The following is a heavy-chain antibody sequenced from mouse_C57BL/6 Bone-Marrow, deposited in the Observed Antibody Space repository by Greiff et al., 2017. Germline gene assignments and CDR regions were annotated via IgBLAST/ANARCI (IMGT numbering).Heavy chain of an antibody. J-gene: IGHJ2*01. V-gene: IGHV7-3*02. Sequence: EVQLVESGGGLVQPGGSLRLSCATSGFTFTDYYMSWVRQPPGKALEWLGFIRNKANGYTTEDSASVKGRFTISRDNSQSILYLQLTTLRAEDSATYYCARGGPLDYWGQGTTLTVSS. CDR1: GFTFTDYY. CDR3: ARGGPLDY. CDR2: IRNKANGYTT.